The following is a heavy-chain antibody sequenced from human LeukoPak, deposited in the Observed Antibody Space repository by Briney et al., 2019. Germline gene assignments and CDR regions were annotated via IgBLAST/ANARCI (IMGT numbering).Heavy chain of an antibody. CDR1: GGSITSYY. V-gene: IGHV4-59*01. CDR3: ARGGVNYKIAGP. CDR2: IHYSGST. Sequence: SETLSLTCTVSGGSITSYYWSWIRQPPGKGLEWIGYIHYSGSTSYNPSLKSRVTISVDTSKNQFSLKLSSVTAADTAVYYCARGGVNYKIAGPWGQGALVTVSS. J-gene: IGHJ5*02. D-gene: IGHD3-10*01.